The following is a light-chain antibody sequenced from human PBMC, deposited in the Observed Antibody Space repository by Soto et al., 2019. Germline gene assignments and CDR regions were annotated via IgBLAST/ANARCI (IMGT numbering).Light chain of an antibody. CDR3: RPYAGSNTFGV. Sequence: QSALTQPPSASGSPGQSVTISCTGTSSDVGGYNYVSWYQQHPGKAPKLMIYEVSKRPSGVPDRFSGSKSGNTASLTVSGLQAEDEADYYCRPYAGSNTFGVFGTGTKITIL. V-gene: IGLV2-8*01. J-gene: IGLJ1*01. CDR1: SSDVGGYNY. CDR2: EVS.